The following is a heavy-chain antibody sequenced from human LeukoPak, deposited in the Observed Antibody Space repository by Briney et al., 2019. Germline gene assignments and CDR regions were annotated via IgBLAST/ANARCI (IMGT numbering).Heavy chain of an antibody. J-gene: IGHJ4*02. CDR1: GGSFSGYY. CDR3: ARGLLSSSPYFDY. Sequence: SETLSLTCAVYGGSFSGYYWSWIRQPPGKGLEWIGEINHSGSTNYNPSLKSRVTISVDTSKNQFSLKLSSVTAADTAVYYCARGLLSSSPYFDYWGQGTLVTVSS. D-gene: IGHD6-6*01. CDR2: INHSGST. V-gene: IGHV4-34*01.